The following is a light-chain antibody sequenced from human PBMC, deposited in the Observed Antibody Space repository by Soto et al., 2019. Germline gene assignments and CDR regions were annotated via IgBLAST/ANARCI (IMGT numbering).Light chain of an antibody. Sequence: EIVMTQSPATLSVSPGERATRSCRASQSVSSNYLAWYQQKPGQAPRLLIYDASNRATGIPARFSGSGSGTDFTLTISSLEPEDFAVYYCQHRSNWPLTFGGGTKVDIK. J-gene: IGKJ4*01. V-gene: IGKV3-11*01. CDR3: QHRSNWPLT. CDR1: QSVSSNY. CDR2: DAS.